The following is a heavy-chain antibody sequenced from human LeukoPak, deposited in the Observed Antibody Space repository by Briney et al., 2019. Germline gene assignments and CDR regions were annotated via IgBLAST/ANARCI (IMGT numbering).Heavy chain of an antibody. V-gene: IGHV1-2*02. D-gene: IGHD3-22*01. Sequence: ASVKVSCKASGYTFTGYYMHWVRQAPGQGLEWMGWINPNSGGTNYAQKFQGRVTITADKSTSAAYMELSSLRSEDTAVYYCADQRYYYDSSGYYYYFDYWGQGTLVTVSS. CDR2: INPNSGGT. J-gene: IGHJ4*02. CDR1: GYTFTGYY. CDR3: ADQRYYYDSSGYYYYFDY.